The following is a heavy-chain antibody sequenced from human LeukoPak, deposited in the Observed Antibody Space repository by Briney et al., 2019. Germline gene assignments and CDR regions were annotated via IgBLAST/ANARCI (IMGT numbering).Heavy chain of an antibody. V-gene: IGHV3-30*02. Sequence: PGGSLRLSCTASGFTFSSNAMHWVRQAPGKGLEWVTFIRYDGNEIYYADSVKGRFTVSRDNSKNTLYLQMNTLRVDDTGVYYCARERDRRGYFDYWGQGTLVTVSS. CDR3: ARERDRRGYFDY. J-gene: IGHJ4*02. CDR1: GFTFSSNA. D-gene: IGHD1-26*01. CDR2: IRYDGNEI.